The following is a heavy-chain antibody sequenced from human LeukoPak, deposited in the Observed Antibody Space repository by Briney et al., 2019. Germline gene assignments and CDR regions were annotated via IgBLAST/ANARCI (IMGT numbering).Heavy chain of an antibody. V-gene: IGHV1-2*04. CDR3: ARAGYFYYYYGMDV. Sequence: ASVKVSRKASGYTFTGYYMHWVRQAPGQGLEWMGWINPNSGGTNYAQKFQGWVTMTRDTSISTAYMELSRLRSDDTAVYYCARAGYFYYYYGMDVWGQGTTVTVSS. CDR1: GYTFTGYY. J-gene: IGHJ6*02. D-gene: IGHD7-27*01. CDR2: INPNSGGT.